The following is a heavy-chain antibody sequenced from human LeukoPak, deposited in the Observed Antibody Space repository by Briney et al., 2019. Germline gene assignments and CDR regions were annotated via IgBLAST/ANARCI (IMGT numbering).Heavy chain of an antibody. D-gene: IGHD2-15*01. V-gene: IGHV1-2*02. J-gene: IGHJ4*02. CDR3: ARETGYCSGGRCYFIY. CDR1: GYTFTGSY. Sequence: ASVKVSCKASGYTFTGSYIHWVRQAAGHGLGWMGWINPNSGGTSSAQKFQGRVTMTRDTSVSTAYMELSRLRSDDTALYYCARETGYCSGGRCYFIYWGQGTLVTVSS. CDR2: INPNSGGT.